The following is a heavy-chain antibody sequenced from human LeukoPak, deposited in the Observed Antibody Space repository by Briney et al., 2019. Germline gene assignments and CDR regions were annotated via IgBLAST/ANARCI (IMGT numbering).Heavy chain of an antibody. D-gene: IGHD6-19*01. CDR1: GFTFDDYA. CDR3: AKDGGAYSSGWYPT. J-gene: IGHJ4*02. V-gene: IGHV3-9*01. Sequence: GGSLRLSCAASGFTFDDYAMHWVRQGPGKGLEWVSGISWNSGSIGYADSVKGRFTISRDNAKNSLYLQMNSLRAEDTALYYCAKDGGAYSSGWYPTWGQGTLVTVSS. CDR2: ISWNSGSI.